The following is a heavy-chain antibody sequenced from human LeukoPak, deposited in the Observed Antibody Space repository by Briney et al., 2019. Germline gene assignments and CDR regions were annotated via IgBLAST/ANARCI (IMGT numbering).Heavy chain of an antibody. CDR3: ARDPGGGYCSGGSCYPPYFDY. J-gene: IGHJ4*02. CDR1: GYTFTGYY. Sequence: ASVKVSCKASGYTFTGYYMHWVRQAPGQGLEWMGWINTNTGNSTYAQGFTGRFVFSLDTSVSTAYLQISSLKAEDTAVYYCARDPGGGYCSGGSCYPPYFDYWGQGTLVTVSS. D-gene: IGHD2-15*01. V-gene: IGHV7-4-1*02. CDR2: INTNTGNS.